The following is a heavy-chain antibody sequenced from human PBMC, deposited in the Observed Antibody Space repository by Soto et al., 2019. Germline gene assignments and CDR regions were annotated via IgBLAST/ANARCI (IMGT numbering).Heavy chain of an antibody. CDR2: ISSSSSTI. CDR1: GFTFSSYS. CDR3: ARDDPYYYDSSGYI. V-gene: IGHV3-48*01. Sequence: EVQLVESGGGLVQPGGSLRLSCAASGFTFSSYSMNWVRQAPGKGLEWVSYISSSSSTIYYADSVKGRFTISRDNAKSSLYLQMNSLRAEDTALYYCARDDPYYYDSSGYIWGQGTLVTVSS. J-gene: IGHJ4*02. D-gene: IGHD3-22*01.